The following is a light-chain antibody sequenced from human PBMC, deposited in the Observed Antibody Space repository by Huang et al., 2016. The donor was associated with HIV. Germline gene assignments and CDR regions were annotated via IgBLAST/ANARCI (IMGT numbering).Light chain of an antibody. Sequence: EIVLTQSPGTLSLSPGERATLSCRASQIISTTYLAWYQQKLGQAPRLLIYGAASRATGVPDRFSGSGSGTDFILTISSLEPEDFAIYYCQQYGSTITFGQGTRLETK. CDR1: QIISTTY. CDR3: QQYGSTIT. V-gene: IGKV3-20*01. J-gene: IGKJ5*01. CDR2: GAA.